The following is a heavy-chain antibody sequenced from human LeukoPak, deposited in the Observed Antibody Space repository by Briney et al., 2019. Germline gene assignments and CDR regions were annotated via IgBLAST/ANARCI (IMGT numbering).Heavy chain of an antibody. V-gene: IGHV1-2*02. J-gene: IGHJ4*02. Sequence: ASVKVSCKASGYTFTGYYMHWVRQAPGQGLEWMGWINPNSGGTNYAQKFQGRVTMTRDTSISTAYMELSSLRSEDTAVYYCARDSYSSSWYWRYWGQGTLVTVSS. CDR3: ARDSYSSSWYWRY. CDR2: INPNSGGT. CDR1: GYTFTGYY. D-gene: IGHD6-13*01.